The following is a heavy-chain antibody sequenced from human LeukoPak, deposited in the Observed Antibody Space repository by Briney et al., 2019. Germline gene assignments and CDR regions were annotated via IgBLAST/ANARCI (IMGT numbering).Heavy chain of an antibody. J-gene: IGHJ4*02. V-gene: IGHV3-7*01. CDR2: IKQDGSEK. CDR3: ARGLSRFDY. D-gene: IGHD4/OR15-4a*01. CDR1: GFTFSSNW. Sequence: GGSLRLSCAASGFTFSSNWMTWARQAPGKGLEWVANIKQDGSEKYYVDSVKGRFTISRDNAKNSLYLQMNSLRAEDTAVYYCARGLSRFDYWGQGTLVTVSS.